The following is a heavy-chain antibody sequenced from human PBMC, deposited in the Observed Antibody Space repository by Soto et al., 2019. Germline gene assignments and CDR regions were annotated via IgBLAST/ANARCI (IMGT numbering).Heavy chain of an antibody. V-gene: IGHV3-23*01. J-gene: IGHJ4*02. CDR2: VSGRGLCT. D-gene: IGHD5-12*01. Sequence: EVPLLDSGGGLVQPGGSLRISCAASGLPFSSYAMGWFRQAPGKGLEWVSSVSGRGLCTVEADSVKGRFTISRDNSKNTLYLQLNSLSGEDTAIYACARLVNSDWGGNDVGGYDYSFGGVHNWGQGTLVTVSS. CDR1: GLPFSSYA. CDR3: ARLVNSDWGGNDVGGYDYSFGGVHN.